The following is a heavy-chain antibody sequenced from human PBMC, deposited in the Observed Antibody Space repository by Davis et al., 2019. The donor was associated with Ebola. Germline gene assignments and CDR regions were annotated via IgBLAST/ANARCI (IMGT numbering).Heavy chain of an antibody. D-gene: IGHD3-22*01. CDR1: GFTFSSYA. V-gene: IGHV3-30-3*01. J-gene: IGHJ6*02. CDR2: ISYDGSNK. CDR3: ARSDDYYDSSGYLYYYYGMDV. Sequence: GESLKISCAASGFTFSSYAMHWVRQAPGKGLEWVAVISYDGSNKYYADSVKGRFTISRDNSKNTLYLQMNSLRAEDTAVYYCARSDDYYDSSGYLYYYYGMDVWGQGTTVTVSS.